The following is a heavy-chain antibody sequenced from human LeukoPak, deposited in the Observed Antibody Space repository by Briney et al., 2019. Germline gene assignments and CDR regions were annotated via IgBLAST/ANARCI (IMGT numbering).Heavy chain of an antibody. D-gene: IGHD2-2*01. V-gene: IGHV3-49*04. CDR2: IRSKAYGGTT. CDR1: GFTFGDYA. Sequence: GGSLRLSCTASGFTFGDYAMSWVRQAPGKGLEWVGFIRSKAYGGTTEYAASVKGRFTISRDDSKSIAYLQMNSLKTEDTAVYYCTRGARFIPAARIYFDYWGQGTLVTVSS. J-gene: IGHJ4*02. CDR3: TRGARFIPAARIYFDY.